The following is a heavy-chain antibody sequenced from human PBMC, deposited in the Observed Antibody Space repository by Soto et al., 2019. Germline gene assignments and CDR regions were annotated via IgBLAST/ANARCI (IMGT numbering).Heavy chain of an antibody. V-gene: IGHV3-72*01. J-gene: IGHJ6*02. Sequence: EVQLVESGGGLVQPGGSLRLSCEASGFTFSDHYMDWVRQAPGKGLEWVGRLGRQVNSYTTEYAATVKGRFTLSRDDSNNSLFLQFKSLKTENTTVYYAAGALVPCSPGGLDVWGQGTAVAVSS. CDR1: GFTFSDHY. D-gene: IGHD2-21*01. CDR2: LGRQVNSYTT. CDR3: AGALVPCSPGGLDV.